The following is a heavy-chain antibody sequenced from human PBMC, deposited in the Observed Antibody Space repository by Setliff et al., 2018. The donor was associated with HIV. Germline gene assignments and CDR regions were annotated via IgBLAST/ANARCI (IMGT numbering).Heavy chain of an antibody. V-gene: IGHV1-3*01. CDR1: GYTFTSYA. CDR3: AREVDGLELDH. Sequence: ASVKVSCKASGYTFTSYAMHWVRQAPGQRLEWMGWINAGNGNTKYSQNLQGRVTMTTDTSTNTAYMELRSLKSDDTAVYYCAREVDGLELDHWGQGTLVTVSS. CDR2: INAGNGNT. J-gene: IGHJ4*02.